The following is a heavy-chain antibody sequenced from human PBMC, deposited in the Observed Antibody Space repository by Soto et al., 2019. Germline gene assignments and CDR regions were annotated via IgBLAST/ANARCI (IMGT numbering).Heavy chain of an antibody. Sequence: QVQVQEAGPGLVKPSETLSLTCTVSGGSISTYWWSWIRQSAGKGLEWIGRIYTSGVTNYNPSLKSRVTMSVDTSKNQFSLNLSSVTAADTAIYYCAREERGTFYADYWGQVTLVTVSS. D-gene: IGHD3-16*01. V-gene: IGHV4-4*07. CDR2: IYTSGVT. CDR1: GGSISTYW. J-gene: IGHJ4*02. CDR3: AREERGTFYADY.